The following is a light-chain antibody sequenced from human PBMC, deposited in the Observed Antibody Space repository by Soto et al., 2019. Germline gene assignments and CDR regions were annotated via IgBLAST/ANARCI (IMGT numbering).Light chain of an antibody. CDR1: QGVSRK. J-gene: IGKJ1*01. CDR2: GAS. Sequence: DIVMTQSPATLSVAPGEIVTFSCRASQGVSRKLAWYQQKPGQAPRLLIYGASNRATGIPDRFSGSGSGTDFTLTISRLEPEDFAVYYCQQYGSSGTFGQGTKVDIK. V-gene: IGKV3-20*01. CDR3: QQYGSSGT.